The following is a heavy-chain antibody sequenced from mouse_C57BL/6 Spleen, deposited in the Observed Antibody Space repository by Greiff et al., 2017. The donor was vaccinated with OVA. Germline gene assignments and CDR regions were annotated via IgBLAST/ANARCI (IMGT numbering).Heavy chain of an antibody. CDR2: IDPYSGGT. J-gene: IGHJ1*03. D-gene: IGHD1-2*01. V-gene: IGHV1-72*01. CDR3: ARENYYGLWYFDV. Sequence: VQLQQPGAELVKPGASVKLSCKASGYTFTSYWMHWVKQRPGRGLEWIGRIDPYSGGTKYNEKFKSKATLTVDKTSSTASMPLSSLTAEDSAVYDSARENYYGLWYFDVWGTGTTVTVSS. CDR1: GYTFTSYW.